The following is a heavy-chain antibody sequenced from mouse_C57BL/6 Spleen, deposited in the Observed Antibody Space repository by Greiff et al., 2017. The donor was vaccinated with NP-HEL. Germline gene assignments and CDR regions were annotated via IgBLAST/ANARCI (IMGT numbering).Heavy chain of an antibody. Sequence: QVQLQQPGAELVRPGSSVKLSCKASGYTFTSYWMDWVKQRPGQGLEWIGNIYPSDSETHYNQKFKDKATLTVDKSSSTAYMQLSSLTSEDSAVYYCARRGGYSGYFDVWGTGTTVTVSS. CDR2: IYPSDSET. D-gene: IGHD2-12*01. CDR1: GYTFTSYW. CDR3: ARRGGYSGYFDV. V-gene: IGHV1-61*01. J-gene: IGHJ1*03.